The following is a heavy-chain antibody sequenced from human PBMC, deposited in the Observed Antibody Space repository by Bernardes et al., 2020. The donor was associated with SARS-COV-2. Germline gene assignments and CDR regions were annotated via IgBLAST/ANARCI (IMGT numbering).Heavy chain of an antibody. CDR3: ARQMENYYYYYGMDV. V-gene: IGHV4-59*08. CDR2: IYYSGST. CDR1: GGSIRSYY. Sequence: SETLSLTCTVSGGSIRSYYWSWIRQPPGQGLEWIGYIYYSGSTNYNPSLKSRVTISVDTSKNQFSLKLSSVTAADTAVYYCARQMENYYYYYGMDVWGQGTTVTVSS. D-gene: IGHD3-3*01. J-gene: IGHJ6*02.